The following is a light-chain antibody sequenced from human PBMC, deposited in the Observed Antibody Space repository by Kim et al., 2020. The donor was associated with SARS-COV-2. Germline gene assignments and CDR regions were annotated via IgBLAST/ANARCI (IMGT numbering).Light chain of an antibody. CDR2: DVS. V-gene: IGKV3D-20*01. Sequence: PGERATLSCGASPGVRSKSLAWYQQKPCLAPRPLIYDVSSSATGLPDRLSGRGSGAAFTPTISTLRPEGFAVYFCQQYSTSTLTFG. J-gene: IGKJ4*01. CDR3: QQYSTSTLT. CDR1: PGVRSKS.